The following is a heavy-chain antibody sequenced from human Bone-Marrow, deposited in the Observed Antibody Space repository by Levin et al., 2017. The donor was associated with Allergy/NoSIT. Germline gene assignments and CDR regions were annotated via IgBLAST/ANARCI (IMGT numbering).Heavy chain of an antibody. CDR2: ITGGRRGGDT. Sequence: SGGSLRLSCVGISDLAVTWVRQAPGKGLECVSVITGGRRGGDTYYADSVKGRFTISRDKSQNTAYLQMDSLRAEDTAMYYCAKEIWGSWHAFDIWGEGTMVTVSS. J-gene: IGHJ3*02. CDR3: AKEIWGSWHAFDI. V-gene: IGHV3-23*01. CDR1: GISDLA. D-gene: IGHD3-16*01.